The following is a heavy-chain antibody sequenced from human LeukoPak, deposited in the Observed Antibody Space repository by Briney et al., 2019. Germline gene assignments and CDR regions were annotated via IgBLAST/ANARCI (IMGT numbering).Heavy chain of an antibody. V-gene: IGHV3-43*02. Sequence: GGSLRLSCAASGFTFDDYAMHWVRQAPGKGLEWVPLISGDGGSTYYADSVKGRFTISRDNSKNSLYLQMNSLRTEDTALYYCAKDITQWLVAFGFDYWGQGTLVTVSS. CDR2: ISGDGGST. CDR1: GFTFDDYA. D-gene: IGHD6-19*01. J-gene: IGHJ4*02. CDR3: AKDITQWLVAFGFDY.